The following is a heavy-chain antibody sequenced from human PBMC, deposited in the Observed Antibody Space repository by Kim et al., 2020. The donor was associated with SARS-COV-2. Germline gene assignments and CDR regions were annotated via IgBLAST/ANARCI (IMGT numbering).Heavy chain of an antibody. Sequence: SETLSLTCTVSGGSISSGGYYWSWIRQHPGKGLEWIGYIYYSGSTYYNPSLKSRVTISVDTSKNQFSLKLSSVTAADTAVYYCACLGGVIGEIRPFDPWGQGTLVTVSS. CDR2: IYYSGST. J-gene: IGHJ5*02. D-gene: IGHD3-16*01. CDR1: GGSISSGGYY. V-gene: IGHV4-31*03. CDR3: ACLGGVIGEIRPFDP.